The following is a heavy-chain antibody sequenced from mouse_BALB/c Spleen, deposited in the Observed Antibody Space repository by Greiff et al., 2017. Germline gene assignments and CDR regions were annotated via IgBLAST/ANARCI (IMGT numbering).Heavy chain of an antibody. CDR1: GYTFTDYN. D-gene: IGHD1-2*01. J-gene: IGHJ3*01. V-gene: IGHV1S29*02. CDR3: ARERYYGYTWFAY. Sequence: EVQVVESGPELVKPGASVKISCKASGYTFTDYNMHWVKQSHGKSLEWIGYIYPYNGGTGYNQKFKSKATLTVDNSSSTAYMELRSLTSEDSAVYYCARERYYGYTWFAYWGQGTLVTVSA. CDR2: IYPYNGGT.